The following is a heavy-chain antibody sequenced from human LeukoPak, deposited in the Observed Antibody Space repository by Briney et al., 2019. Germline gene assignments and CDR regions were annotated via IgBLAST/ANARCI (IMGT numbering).Heavy chain of an antibody. CDR2: IYWNDDK. CDR3: AHTVQPRFLEWLLSSYYFDY. J-gene: IGHJ4*02. CDR1: GFSLSTSGVG. Sequence: SGPTLVKPTQTLTLTCTFSGFSLSTSGVGVSWIRQPPGKALEWLALIYWNDDKRYSPSLKSRLTITKDTSKNQVVLTMTNMDPVDTATYYCAHTVQPRFLEWLLSSYYFDYWGQGTLVTVSS. V-gene: IGHV2-5*01. D-gene: IGHD3-3*01.